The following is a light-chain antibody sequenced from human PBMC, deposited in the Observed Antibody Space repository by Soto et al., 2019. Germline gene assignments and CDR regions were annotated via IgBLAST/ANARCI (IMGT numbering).Light chain of an antibody. CDR3: SSYTATSTLV. J-gene: IGLJ2*01. CDR1: SSDVGAYNY. V-gene: IGLV2-14*03. Sequence: QSVLTQPASVSGSPGQSITISCTGTSSDVGAYNYVSWYQQHPGKAPKLMIYDVSNRPSGVSIRFSGSKSGNTASLTISGLQAEDEAHYYCSSYTATSTLVFGGGTKLTVL. CDR2: DVS.